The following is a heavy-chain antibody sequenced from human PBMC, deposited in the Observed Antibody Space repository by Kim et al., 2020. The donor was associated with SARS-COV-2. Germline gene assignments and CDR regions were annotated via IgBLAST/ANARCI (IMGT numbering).Heavy chain of an antibody. CDR2: FDPEDGET. D-gene: IGHD6-13*01. V-gene: IGHV1-24*01. CDR3: ATAQGVSWYGSFDY. Sequence: ASVKVSCKVSGYTLTELSMHWVRQAPGKGLEWMGGFDPEDGETIYAQKFQGRVTMTEDTSTDTAYMELSSLRSEDTAVYYCATAQGVSWYGSFDYWGQGTLVTVSS. CDR1: GYTLTELS. J-gene: IGHJ4*02.